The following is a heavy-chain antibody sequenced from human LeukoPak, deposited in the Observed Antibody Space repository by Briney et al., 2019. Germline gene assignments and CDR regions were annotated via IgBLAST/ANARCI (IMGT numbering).Heavy chain of an antibody. Sequence: SYDRSNKYYAASVKGRFTISRDNSKNTLYLQMNSLRAEDTAVYYCAKDRGYYYGSGSALDYWGQGTLVTVSS. J-gene: IGHJ4*02. D-gene: IGHD3-10*01. CDR2: SYDRSNK. CDR3: AKDRGYYYGSGSALDY. V-gene: IGHV3-30*18.